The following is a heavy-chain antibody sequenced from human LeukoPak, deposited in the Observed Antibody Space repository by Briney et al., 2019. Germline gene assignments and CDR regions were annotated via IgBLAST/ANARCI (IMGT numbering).Heavy chain of an antibody. Sequence: PGGSLRLSCAASGFTFSGYWMSWVRQVPGKGLEWVANIKEDGSEVFYVDSVRGRFTISRDNADNSLYLQISSPRADDSAVYYCARDPGIAAAGTVGYFDCWGQGTLVTVSS. CDR1: GFTFSGYW. J-gene: IGHJ4*02. D-gene: IGHD6-13*01. CDR3: ARDPGIAAAGTVGYFDC. CDR2: IKEDGSEV. V-gene: IGHV3-7*01.